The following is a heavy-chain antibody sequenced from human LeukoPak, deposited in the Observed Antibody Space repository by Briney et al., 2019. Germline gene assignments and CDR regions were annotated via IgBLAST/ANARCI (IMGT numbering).Heavy chain of an antibody. D-gene: IGHD3-10*01. CDR1: NASISGRNW. J-gene: IGHJ4*02. V-gene: IGHV4-4*02. CDR3: ARDAKYYYGSRTFFFFEY. CDR2: VSHSGST. Sequence: PSETLSLTCAVSNASISGRNWWNWVRQPPGKGLEWIGEVSHSGSTNYNPSLKSRVTMSTDTSKNQFPLKLSSVTAADTAIYYCARDAKYYYGSRTFFFFEYWGQGTLLTVSS.